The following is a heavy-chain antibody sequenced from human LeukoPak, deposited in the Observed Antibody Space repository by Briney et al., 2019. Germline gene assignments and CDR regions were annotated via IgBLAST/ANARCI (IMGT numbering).Heavy chain of an antibody. CDR1: GFTFSSYS. CDR2: ISSSSSYI. V-gene: IGHV3-21*01. Sequence: PGGSLRLSCAASGFTFSSYSMNWARQAPGKGLEWVSSISSSSSYIYYADSVKGRFTISRDNAKNSLYLQMNSLRAEDTAVYYCARELGHPAYYYGMDVWGQGTTVTVSS. J-gene: IGHJ6*02. CDR3: ARELGHPAYYYGMDV.